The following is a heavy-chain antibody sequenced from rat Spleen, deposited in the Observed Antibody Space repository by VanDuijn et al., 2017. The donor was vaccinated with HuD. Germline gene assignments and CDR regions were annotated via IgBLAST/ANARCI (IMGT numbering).Heavy chain of an antibody. Sequence: QVQLKESGPGLVQPSQTLSLACTVSGFSLTSYHVHWVRQPSGKGLEWMGVIWTGGSTEYNSALKSRLSISRGTSKSQVFLKMNSLQTEDTATYYCVRDSTYYGYNYFDYWGQGVMVTVSS. CDR1: GFSLTSYH. D-gene: IGHD1-9*01. CDR2: IWTGGST. CDR3: VRDSTYYGYNYFDY. J-gene: IGHJ2*01. V-gene: IGHV2-43*01.